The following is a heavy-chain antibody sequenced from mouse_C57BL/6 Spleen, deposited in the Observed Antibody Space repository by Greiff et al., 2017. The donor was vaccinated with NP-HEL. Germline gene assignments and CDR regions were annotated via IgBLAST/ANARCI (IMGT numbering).Heavy chain of an antibody. CDR3: ARGGGRGAMDY. Sequence: VQLQQPGAELVMPGASVKLSCKASGYTFTSYWMHWVKQRPGQGLEWIGEIDPSDSYTNYNQKFKGKSTLTVDKSSSTAYMQLSSLTSEDSAVYWCARGGGRGAMDYWGQGTSVTVSS. D-gene: IGHD3-3*01. J-gene: IGHJ4*01. CDR1: GYTFTSYW. V-gene: IGHV1-69*01. CDR2: IDPSDSYT.